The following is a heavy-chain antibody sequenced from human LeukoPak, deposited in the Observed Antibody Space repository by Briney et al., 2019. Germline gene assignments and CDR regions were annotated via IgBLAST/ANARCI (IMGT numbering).Heavy chain of an antibody. V-gene: IGHV4-34*01. D-gene: IGHD4-11*01. CDR2: INDGGTT. J-gene: IGHJ5*02. CDR1: GASFSGYY. CDR3: ARSFYSNYDKWFDP. Sequence: PSETPSLTCAVYGASFSGYYWSWIRQPPGKGLECIGEINDGGTTNYNPSLKSRVSISIDRSKNHFYLILTSVTAADTATYYCARSFYSNYDKWFDPWGQGTLVTVSS.